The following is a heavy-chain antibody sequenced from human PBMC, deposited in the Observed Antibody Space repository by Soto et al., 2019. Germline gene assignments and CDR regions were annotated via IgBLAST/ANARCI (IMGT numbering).Heavy chain of an antibody. CDR2: ISGSGGST. Sequence: EVQLLESGGGLVQPGGSLRLSCAASGFTFSSYAMSWVRQAPGKGLEWVSAISGSGGSTYYADCVKGRFTISRDNSKNTLYLQLNGLRAEHTAVYYCAKRDQWGQFRGSGSQPDYWGQGTLVTVSS. V-gene: IGHV3-23*01. D-gene: IGHD3-10*01. J-gene: IGHJ4*02. CDR3: AKRDQWGQFRGSGSQPDY. CDR1: GFTFSSYA.